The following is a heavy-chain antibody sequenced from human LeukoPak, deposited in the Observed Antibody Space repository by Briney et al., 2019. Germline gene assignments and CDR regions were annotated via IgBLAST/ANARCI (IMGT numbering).Heavy chain of an antibody. CDR1: GYTFTSYD. D-gene: IGHD3-3*01. CDR3: ARESLDFWSGYPSYMDV. V-gene: IGHV1-8*03. J-gene: IGHJ6*03. Sequence: ASVKVSCKASGYTFTSYDINWVRQATGQGLEWIGWMNPNSGNTGYAQKFQGRVTITRNTSISTAYMELSSLRSEDKAVYYCARESLDFWSGYPSYMDVWGEGTTVTVSS. CDR2: MNPNSGNT.